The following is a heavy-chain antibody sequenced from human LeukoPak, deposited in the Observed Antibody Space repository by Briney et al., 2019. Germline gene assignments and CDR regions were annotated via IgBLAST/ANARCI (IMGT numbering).Heavy chain of an antibody. Sequence: GESLKISCKGSGYSFTSYWIGWVRQMPGKGLEWMGIIYPGDSDTRYSPSFQGQVTISADKSISTAYLQWSSLKASDTAMYYCATTNLGYCRSTSCFGGAPLDYWGQGTLVTVSS. V-gene: IGHV5-51*01. CDR1: GYSFTSYW. CDR2: IYPGDSDT. J-gene: IGHJ4*02. D-gene: IGHD2-2*01. CDR3: ATTNLGYCRSTSCFGGAPLDY.